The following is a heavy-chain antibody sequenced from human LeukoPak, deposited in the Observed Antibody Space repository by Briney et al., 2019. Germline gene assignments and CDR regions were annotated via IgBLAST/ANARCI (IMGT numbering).Heavy chain of an antibody. CDR2: IYHSGST. CDR1: GGSISSSSYY. D-gene: IGHD6-13*01. V-gene: IGHV4-39*01. CDR3: ARRLGYSSSRWYYFDY. Sequence: SETLSLTCTVSGGSISSSSYYWGWIRQPPGKGLEWIGSIYHSGSTYYNPSLKSRVTISVDTSKNQFSLKLSSVTAADTAVYYCARRLGYSSSRWYYFDYWGQGTLVTVSS. J-gene: IGHJ4*02.